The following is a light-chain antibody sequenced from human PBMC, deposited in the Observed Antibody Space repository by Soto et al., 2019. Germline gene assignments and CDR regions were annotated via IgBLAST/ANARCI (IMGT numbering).Light chain of an antibody. Sequence: DIVMTQSPDSLAVSLGGRATINCKSSQSLLYSSDNRNYLAWYQQKPGQPPKLLIHWASTRESGVPDRFSGSGSGTDFTLTINSLQAEDVAIYYCQQYFDTLPLTFGGGTKVEIK. CDR1: QSLLYSSDNRNY. CDR2: WAS. V-gene: IGKV4-1*01. CDR3: QQYFDTLPLT. J-gene: IGKJ4*01.